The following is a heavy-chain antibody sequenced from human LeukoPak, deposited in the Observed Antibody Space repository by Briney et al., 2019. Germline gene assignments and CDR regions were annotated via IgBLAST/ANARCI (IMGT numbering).Heavy chain of an antibody. Sequence: PGGSLRLSCAASGFTFSGCAMSWVRQAPGKGLEWVSAIRGSGGTTYYADSVKGRFTISRDNSKDTLYLQMNSLRAEDTAVYYCAKDKFPSRLRLGELSSPYYFDYWGQGTLVTVSS. D-gene: IGHD3-16*02. CDR1: GFTFSGCA. CDR3: AKDKFPSRLRLGELSSPYYFDY. V-gene: IGHV3-23*01. CDR2: IRGSGGTT. J-gene: IGHJ4*02.